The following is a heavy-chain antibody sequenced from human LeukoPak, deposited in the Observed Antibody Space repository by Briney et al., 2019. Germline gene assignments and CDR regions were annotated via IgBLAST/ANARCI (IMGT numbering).Heavy chain of an antibody. J-gene: IGHJ6*03. CDR3: ARELGRYYMDV. CDR2: IKQDGSEK. V-gene: IGHV3-7*01. CDR1: GFTFSSYS. Sequence: GGSLRLSCAASGFTFSSYSMNWVRQAPGKGLEWVANIKQDGSEKYYVDSVKGRFTISRDNAKNSLYLQMNSLRAEDTAVYYCARELGRYYMDVWGKGTTVTVSS.